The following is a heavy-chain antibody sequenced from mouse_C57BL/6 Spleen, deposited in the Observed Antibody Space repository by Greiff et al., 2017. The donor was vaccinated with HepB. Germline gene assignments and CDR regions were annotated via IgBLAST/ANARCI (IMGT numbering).Heavy chain of an antibody. Sequence: QVQLKESGPELVKPGASVKISCKASGYAFSSSWMNWVKQRPGKGLEWIGRIYPGDGDTNYNGKFKGKATLTADKSSSTAYMQLSSLTSEDSAVYFCAREGLIGYAMDYWGQGTSVTVSS. CDR1: GYAFSSSW. CDR2: IYPGDGDT. D-gene: IGHD1-2*01. CDR3: AREGLIGYAMDY. J-gene: IGHJ4*01. V-gene: IGHV1-82*01.